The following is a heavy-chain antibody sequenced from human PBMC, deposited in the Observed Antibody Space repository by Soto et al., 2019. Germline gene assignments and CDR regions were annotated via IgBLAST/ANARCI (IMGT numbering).Heavy chain of an antibody. CDR3: ARFRGTAILDY. V-gene: IGHV4-30-2*01. CDR2: LYHTGNT. CDR1: GGSISSGGYS. Sequence: QLQLQQSGSGLVKPSQTLSLTCAVSGGSISSGGYSWSWIRQPPGKGLEWIGYLYHTGNTYYNPSLESRVTISVDRSKNQFSLALTSVTAADTAVYYCARFRGTAILDYWGQGTLVTVSS. D-gene: IGHD2-21*02. J-gene: IGHJ4*02.